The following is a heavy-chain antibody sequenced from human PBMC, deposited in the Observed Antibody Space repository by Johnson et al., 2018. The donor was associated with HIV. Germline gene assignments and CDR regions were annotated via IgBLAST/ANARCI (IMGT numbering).Heavy chain of an antibody. CDR1: GFIFRSYW. V-gene: IGHV3-74*01. CDR3: AREQELIGERTFDI. Sequence: VQLVESGGVVVQPGGSLRLSCAASGFIFRSYWLHWVRQAPGKGLVWVSRMNADGKSTTYADSVKGRFTISRDNAKNTLYLQMNSLRAEDTAVYYCAREQELIGERTFDIWGQGTMVTVSS. CDR2: MNADGKST. J-gene: IGHJ3*02. D-gene: IGHD6-13*01.